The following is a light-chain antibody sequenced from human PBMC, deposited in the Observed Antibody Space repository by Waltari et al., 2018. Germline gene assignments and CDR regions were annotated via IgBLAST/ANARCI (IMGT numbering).Light chain of an antibody. CDR1: QSISRN. V-gene: IGKV3-15*01. Sequence: EVVMTQSPATLAVSPGESATLSCRASQSISRNVVWYQQRPGRAPSPLIYAASTRASDTPARFSGSGSGTDFSLTITGLQSEDSAVYYCQQFNDWPRTFGRGTRVEI. CDR3: QQFNDWPRT. CDR2: AAS. J-gene: IGKJ1*01.